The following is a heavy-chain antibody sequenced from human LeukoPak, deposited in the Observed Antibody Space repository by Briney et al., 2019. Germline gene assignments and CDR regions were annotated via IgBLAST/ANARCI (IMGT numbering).Heavy chain of an antibody. V-gene: IGHV1-18*01. Sequence: ASVKVSCKASGYTCTSYGISWVRQAPGQGLEWMGWISAYNGNTNYAQKLQGRVTMTTDISTSTAYMELRSLRSDDTAVYYCARDSDYVGRDPWGQGTLVTVSS. CDR1: GYTCTSYG. D-gene: IGHD3-16*01. J-gene: IGHJ5*02. CDR2: ISAYNGNT. CDR3: ARDSDYVGRDP.